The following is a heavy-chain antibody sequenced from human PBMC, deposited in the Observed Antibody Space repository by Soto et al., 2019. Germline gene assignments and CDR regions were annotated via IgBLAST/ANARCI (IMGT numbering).Heavy chain of an antibody. CDR3: AGVSGYDYLDY. V-gene: IGHV1-46*01. CDR2: INPDGGNT. J-gene: IGHJ4*02. Sequence: VSVKVSCKAPGYRFTNYYMQWAGLAPGEGLEWMGVINPDGGNTIYEQNVKGRGTMTRDTSTSTVYMELSSLRSDDPAVYFCAGVSGYDYLDYWGQGTLVTVSS. CDR1: GYRFTNYY. D-gene: IGHD5-12*01.